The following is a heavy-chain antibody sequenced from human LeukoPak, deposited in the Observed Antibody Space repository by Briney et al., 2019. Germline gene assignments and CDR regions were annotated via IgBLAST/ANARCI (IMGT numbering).Heavy chain of an antibody. V-gene: IGHV3-53*04. D-gene: IGHD2-2*01. Sequence: GGFLRLSCAASGFSVSSNYMSWVRQAPGKGLEWVSVIYSGDNTYYADSVKGRFTISRHHSENTLSLQMNSLRAEDTAVYYCARDRGDGYCSGTSCSHAFDIWGRGTMVTVSS. CDR3: ARDRGDGYCSGTSCSHAFDI. CDR1: GFSVSSNY. J-gene: IGHJ3*02. CDR2: IYSGDNT.